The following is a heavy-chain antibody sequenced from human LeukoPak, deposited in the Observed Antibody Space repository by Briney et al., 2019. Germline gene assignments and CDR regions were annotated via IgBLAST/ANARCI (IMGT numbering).Heavy chain of an antibody. CDR2: ISGHNDDT. J-gene: IGHJ3*02. Sequence: GASVKVSRQPSGYIFTPYGISGMRQAPPPGREGMGWISGHNDDTNYALKLQGRVTMTTDTSTSTAYMELRSLTSDDTAVYYCARDHGFSGGSYFDTFDIWGRGTMVTVSS. CDR3: ARDHGFSGGSYFDTFDI. V-gene: IGHV1-18*01. D-gene: IGHD1-26*01. CDR1: GYIFTPYG.